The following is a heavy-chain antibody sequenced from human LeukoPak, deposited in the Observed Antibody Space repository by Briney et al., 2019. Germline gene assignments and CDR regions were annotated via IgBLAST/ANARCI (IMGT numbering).Heavy chain of an antibody. Sequence: ASVKVSCKASGYTFTGYYMHWVRQAPGQGLEWMGRINPNSGNTNYAQKLQGRVTMTTDTSTSTAYMELRSLRSDDTAVYYCARQAVAGTTGYYYYYMDVWGKGTTVTVSS. V-gene: IGHV1-2*06. CDR3: ARQAVAGTTGYYYYYMDV. CDR2: INPNSGNT. J-gene: IGHJ6*03. CDR1: GYTFTGYY. D-gene: IGHD6-19*01.